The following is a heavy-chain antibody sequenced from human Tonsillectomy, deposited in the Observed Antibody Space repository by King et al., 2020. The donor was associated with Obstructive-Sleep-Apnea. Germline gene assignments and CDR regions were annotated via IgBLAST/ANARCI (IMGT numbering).Heavy chain of an antibody. Sequence: VQLVESGGGVVQPGGCLRLSGASSGLTFSSYGMHWVRLAPGKGLEWVAVISYDGNNKYYADSVKGRLTITRDNSKNTLYLQMNSLRAEDTAMYYCAKCYNSGSYYNGPRGWGQGTLVTVSS. V-gene: IGHV3-30*18. CDR1: GLTFSSYG. CDR2: ISYDGNNK. D-gene: IGHD3-10*01. J-gene: IGHJ4*02. CDR3: AKCYNSGSYYNGPRG.